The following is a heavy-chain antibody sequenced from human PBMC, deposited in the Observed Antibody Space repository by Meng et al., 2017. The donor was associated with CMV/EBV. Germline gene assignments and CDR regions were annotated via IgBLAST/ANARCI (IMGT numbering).Heavy chain of an antibody. V-gene: IGHV1-46*01. CDR1: GYTFTSYY. CDR2: INPSGGST. J-gene: IGHJ6*02. Sequence: ASVKVSFKASGYTFTSYYMHWVRQAPGQGLEWMGIINPSGGSTSYAQKFQGRVTMTRDTSTSTVYMELSSLRSEDTAVYYCARDRIVVVPGMDVWGQGTTVTVSS. D-gene: IGHD2-2*01. CDR3: ARDRIVVVPGMDV.